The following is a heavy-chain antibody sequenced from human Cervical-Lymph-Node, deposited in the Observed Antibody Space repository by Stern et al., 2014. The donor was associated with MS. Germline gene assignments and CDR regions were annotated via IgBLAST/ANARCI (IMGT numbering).Heavy chain of an antibody. CDR2: IYWDDDK. D-gene: IGHD3-16*02. Sequence: QVTLKESGPTLVKPTQTLTLTCTFSGFSLTTLGVGVGWIRQPPGKALEWLAVIYWDDDKRYSPSLKSRLTITKDTFKNQVVLTLTNMDPMDTATYYCIHSFIRLGELSSPPIDSWGQGTLVTVSS. CDR3: IHSFIRLGELSSPPIDS. J-gene: IGHJ4*02. V-gene: IGHV2-5*02. CDR1: GFSLTTLGVG.